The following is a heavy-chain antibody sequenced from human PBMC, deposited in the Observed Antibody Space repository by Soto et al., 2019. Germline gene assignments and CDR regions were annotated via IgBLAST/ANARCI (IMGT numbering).Heavy chain of an antibody. CDR1: GGSFSGYY. Sequence: SETLSLTCAVYGGSFSGYYWSWIRQPPGKGLEWIGEINHSGSTNYNPSLKSRVTISVDTSKNQFSLKLSSVTAADTAVYYCARGLRGPWGQGTLVTVYS. J-gene: IGHJ5*02. CDR3: ARGLRGP. D-gene: IGHD2-15*01. V-gene: IGHV4-34*01. CDR2: INHSGST.